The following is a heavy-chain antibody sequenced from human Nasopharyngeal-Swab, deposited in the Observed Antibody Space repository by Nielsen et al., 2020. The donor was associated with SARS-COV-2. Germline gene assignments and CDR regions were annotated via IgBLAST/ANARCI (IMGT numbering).Heavy chain of an antibody. CDR3: AKGDTNGANDAFDI. J-gene: IGHJ3*02. CDR1: GSSFRTYG. V-gene: IGHV3-23*01. Sequence: ETLSLTCVASGSSFRTYGMSWVRQAPGKGLEWVSAISGSGTTYYTDSVKGRFTISRDNSKNTLYLQMNSLRAEDTAVYYCAKGDTNGANDAFDIWGQGTMVTVSS. D-gene: IGHD2-8*01. CDR2: ISGSGTT.